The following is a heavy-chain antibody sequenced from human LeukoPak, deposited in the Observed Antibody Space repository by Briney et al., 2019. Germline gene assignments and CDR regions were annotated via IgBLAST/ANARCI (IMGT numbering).Heavy chain of an antibody. CDR2: IKGDGSST. Sequence: GGSLRLSCVASAFTFNNYWMHWVRQAPGKGLVWVSRIKGDGSSTNYADSVRGRFTISRDDSKNTAYLQMNSLKTEDTAVYYCTRPGIAVAGSRDYWGQGTLVTVSS. CDR3: TRPGIAVAGSRDY. V-gene: IGHV3-74*01. J-gene: IGHJ4*02. D-gene: IGHD6-19*01. CDR1: AFTFNNYW.